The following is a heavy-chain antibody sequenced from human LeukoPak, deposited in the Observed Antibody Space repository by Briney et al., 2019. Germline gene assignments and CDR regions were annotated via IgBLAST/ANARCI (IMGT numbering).Heavy chain of an antibody. D-gene: IGHD2-15*01. V-gene: IGHV4-59*01. CDR2: LYYSGST. J-gene: IGHJ1*01. CDR3: ARGGTPKYFQH. Sequence: PSETLSLTCTVSGGSISSYYWSWIRQPPGKGLEWIGYLYYSGSTNYNPSLKSRVTISVDTSKNQFSLILSSVTAADTAVYYCARGGTPKYFQHWGQGTLVTVSS. CDR1: GGSISSYY.